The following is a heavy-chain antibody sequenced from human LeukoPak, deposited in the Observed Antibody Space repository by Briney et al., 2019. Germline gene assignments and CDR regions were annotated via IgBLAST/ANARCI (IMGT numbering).Heavy chain of an antibody. D-gene: IGHD3-10*01. CDR1: GFTFSIYS. J-gene: IGHJ5*02. CDR2: ISSSGTSI. CDR3: VRDRGEYYGSGSYDS. V-gene: IGHV3-48*04. Sequence: GGFLRLSCVASGFTFSIYSMNWVRQAPGKGLEWVSFISSSGTSIYYADSVKGRFTISRDNAKNSLYLQMNSLRAEDTAVFYCVRDRGEYYGSGSYDSWGQGTLVTVSS.